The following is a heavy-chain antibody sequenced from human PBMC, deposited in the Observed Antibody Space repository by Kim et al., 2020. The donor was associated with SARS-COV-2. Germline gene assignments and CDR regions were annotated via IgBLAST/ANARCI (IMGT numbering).Heavy chain of an antibody. CDR2: INPNSGGT. CDR3: ARAPGVTIFGVVTGAWFDP. D-gene: IGHD3-3*01. V-gene: IGHV1-2*02. J-gene: IGHJ5*02. CDR1: GYTFTGYY. Sequence: ASVKVSCKASGYTFTGYYMHWVRQAPGQGLEWMGWINPNSGGTNYAQKFQGRVTMTRDTSISTAYMELSRLRSDDTAVYYCARAPGVTIFGVVTGAWFDPWGQGTLVTVSS.